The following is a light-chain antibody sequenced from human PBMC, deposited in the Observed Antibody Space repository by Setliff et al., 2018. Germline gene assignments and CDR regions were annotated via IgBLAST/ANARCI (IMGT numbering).Light chain of an antibody. CDR3: NSYTNSGTWV. Sequence: SVLTQPASVSGSPGQSITISCTGSSSDIGGHEHVSWFLQHPGKVPKLLIFDVTKRPSGVSNRFSGSKSGNTASLTISGLQSEDEADHYCNSYTNSGTWVFGGGTKVTVL. J-gene: IGLJ3*02. CDR2: DVT. CDR1: SSDIGGHEH. V-gene: IGLV2-14*03.